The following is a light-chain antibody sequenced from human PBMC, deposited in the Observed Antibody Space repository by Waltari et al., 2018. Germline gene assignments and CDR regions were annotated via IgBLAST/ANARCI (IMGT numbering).Light chain of an antibody. Sequence: DIVVTQSPLSLPVTPGEPASISCTSSQSLLLSNGNNYLDWYLQKPGQSPQLLIYLGSNRASGVPDRFSGSGSGTDFTLKISRVEAEDVGVYYCMQSLQALWTFGQGTKVEIK. CDR1: QSLLLSNGNNY. CDR2: LGS. V-gene: IGKV2-28*01. J-gene: IGKJ1*01. CDR3: MQSLQALWT.